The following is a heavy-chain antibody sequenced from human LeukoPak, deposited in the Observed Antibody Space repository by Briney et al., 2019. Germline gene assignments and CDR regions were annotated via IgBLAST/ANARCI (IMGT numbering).Heavy chain of an antibody. CDR1: GFTFSSYG. D-gene: IGHD2-15*01. J-gene: IGHJ4*02. CDR3: AKEYCGGRCYEDYFNY. CDR2: ISYDGSNK. V-gene: IGHV3-30*18. Sequence: AGGSLRLSCAASGFTFSSYGMHWVRQAPGKGLEWVAVISYDGSNKYYADSVEGRFTISRDNSKNTLSLQMNSLRAEDTAVYYCAKEYCGGRCYEDYFNYWGQGTLVTVSS.